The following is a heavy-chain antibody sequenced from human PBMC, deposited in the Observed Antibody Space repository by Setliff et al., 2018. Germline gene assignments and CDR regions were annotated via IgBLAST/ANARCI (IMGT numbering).Heavy chain of an antibody. V-gene: IGHV3-48*03. J-gene: IGHJ5*02. Sequence: GESLRLSCAASGFTFTNYEMNWVRQAPGKGLERVSYISSSGDTIYYADSVKGRFTISRDNAKNSLYLQMNSLRAGDTAIYYCARTLAMPFSWGQGTLVTVSS. CDR3: ARTLAMPFS. D-gene: IGHD2-2*01. CDR2: ISSSGDTI. CDR1: GFTFTNYE.